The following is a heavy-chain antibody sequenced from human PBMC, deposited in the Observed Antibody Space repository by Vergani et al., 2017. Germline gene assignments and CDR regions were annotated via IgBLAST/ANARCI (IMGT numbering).Heavy chain of an antibody. D-gene: IGHD6-19*01. J-gene: IGHJ4*02. CDR2: INPSGGST. V-gene: IGHV1-46*03. CDR3: ARVSAIAVAGTVFDY. CDR1: GYTFTSYY. Sequence: QVQLVQSGAEVNKPGASVKVSCKASGYTFTSYYMHWVRQAPGQGLEWMGIINPSGGSTSYAQQFQGRVTMTRDTSTSTVYMELSSLRSEVTAVYYCARVSAIAVAGTVFDYWGQGTLVTVSS.